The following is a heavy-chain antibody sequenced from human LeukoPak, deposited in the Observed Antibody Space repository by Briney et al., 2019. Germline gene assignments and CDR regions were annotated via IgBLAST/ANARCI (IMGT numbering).Heavy chain of an antibody. CDR2: IKSKSDGGTT. V-gene: IGHV3-15*01. J-gene: IGHJ4*02. Sequence: GGSXXLSCAASGFTFTNXWMSXVXQXXGXGXEWXGRIKSKSDGGTTDYAAPVKGRFTISRDDSKSTLYLQMNSLKTEDTAVYYCTTIAAAGHFDYWGQGTLVTVSS. CDR1: GFTFTNXW. CDR3: TTIAAAGHFDY. D-gene: IGHD6-13*01.